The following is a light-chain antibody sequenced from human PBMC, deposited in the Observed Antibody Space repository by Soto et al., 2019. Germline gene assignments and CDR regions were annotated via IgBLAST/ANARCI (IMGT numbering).Light chain of an antibody. CDR2: DAS. CDR1: QDITNH. Sequence: DIQMTQSPSSLSASVGDTVTITCQASQDITNHLNWYQHKPGKAPNLFIYDASHLETGVPSRFTGSGSGTYFTLTISSLQSEDIATYYCQKYDGVPQFGPGTRVDF. V-gene: IGKV1-33*01. J-gene: IGKJ3*01. CDR3: QKYDGVPQ.